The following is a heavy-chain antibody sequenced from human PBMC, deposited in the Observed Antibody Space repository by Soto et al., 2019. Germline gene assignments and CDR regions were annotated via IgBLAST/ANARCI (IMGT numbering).Heavy chain of an antibody. J-gene: IGHJ5*02. CDR3: ATPRGGANWFDP. CDR2: IDPTDSDT. Sequence: EVHLVQSGAEVKKPGESLTISCTGSGYSSSGYWINWVRQMPGKGLEWMGMIDPTDSDTRYHPSFQGHVTISADKSTRTAYLPWSSLNPSDTSIYYCATPRGGANWFDPWGRGTLVTVAS. CDR1: GYSSSGYW. V-gene: IGHV5-10-1*01. D-gene: IGHD3-16*01.